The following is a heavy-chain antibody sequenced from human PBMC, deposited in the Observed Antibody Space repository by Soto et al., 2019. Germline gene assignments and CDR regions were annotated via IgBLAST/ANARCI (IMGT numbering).Heavy chain of an antibody. J-gene: IGHJ3*02. D-gene: IGHD3-10*01. Sequence: EVQLVQSGAEVKKPGDSLKISCKGFGYTYPSYWIGWVRQMPGKGLEWMGIIYPEDSDTRYSPSFQGQVTISADKSISTAYLQWSSLKASDTAMYYCARRILLWSVRDAFDIWGQGTMVTVSS. V-gene: IGHV5-51*03. CDR3: ARRILLWSVRDAFDI. CDR1: GYTYPSYW. CDR2: IYPEDSDT.